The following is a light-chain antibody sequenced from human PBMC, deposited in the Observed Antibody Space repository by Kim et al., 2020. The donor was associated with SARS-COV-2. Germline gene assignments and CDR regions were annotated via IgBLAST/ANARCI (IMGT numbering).Light chain of an antibody. V-gene: IGLV2-14*03. CDR1: SSDVGAYDF. Sequence: GQSITISCTGTSSDVGAYDFVSWYQQHPGTAPKLIIYDVSQRPSGVSNRFSGSKSGNTASLTISGLQAEDEADYYCASCSTTTNVLFGGGTQLTVL. CDR3: ASCSTTTNVL. CDR2: DVS. J-gene: IGLJ2*01.